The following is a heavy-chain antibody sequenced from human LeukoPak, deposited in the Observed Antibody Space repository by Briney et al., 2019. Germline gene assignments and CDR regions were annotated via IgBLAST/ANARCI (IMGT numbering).Heavy chain of an antibody. CDR2: IYYSGST. CDR3: ASYDFWRGSFDY. J-gene: IGHJ4*02. V-gene: IGHV4-30-4*07. D-gene: IGHD3-3*01. Sequence: SQTLSLTCSVSGGSISSGPYFWSWIRQPPGKGLEWIGYIYYSGSTNYNPSLKSRVTISVDTSKNQFSLKLSSVTAADTAVYYCASYDFWRGSFDYWGQGTLVTVSS. CDR1: GGSISSGPYF.